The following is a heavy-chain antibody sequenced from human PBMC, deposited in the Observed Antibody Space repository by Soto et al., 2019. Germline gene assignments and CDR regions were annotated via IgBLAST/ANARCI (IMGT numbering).Heavy chain of an antibody. D-gene: IGHD2-8*01. CDR3: ARDAPVKISPNGHYYYYMDV. CDR1: GGSISSGGYY. Sequence: QVQLQESGPGLVKPSQTLSLTCTVSGGSISSGGYYWSWIRQHPGKGLGWIGYIYYSGSTCYNPSLQSQVTISVDTSKNQFSLKLSSVTAADTAVYYCARDAPVKISPNGHYYYYMDVWGKGTTVTVSS. V-gene: IGHV4-31*01. CDR2: IYYSGST. J-gene: IGHJ6*03.